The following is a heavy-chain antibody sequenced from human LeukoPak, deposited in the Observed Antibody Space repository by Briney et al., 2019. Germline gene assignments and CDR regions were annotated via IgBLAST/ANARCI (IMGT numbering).Heavy chain of an antibody. J-gene: IGHJ4*02. Sequence: PGGSLRLSCAASGFTFSSYWMHWVRQAPGKGLEWVSVIYSGGSTYYADSVKGRFTISRDNSKSTLYLQMNSLRAEDTAVYYCARDPRGYSGYDYYWGQGTLVTVSS. D-gene: IGHD5-12*01. CDR3: ARDPRGYSGYDYY. CDR1: GFTFSSYW. CDR2: IYSGGST. V-gene: IGHV3-53*01.